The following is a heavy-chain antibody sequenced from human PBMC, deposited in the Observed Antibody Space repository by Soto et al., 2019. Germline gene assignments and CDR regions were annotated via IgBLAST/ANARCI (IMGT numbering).Heavy chain of an antibody. Sequence: LRLSCAASGFKFSNYAMSWVRQAPGKGLEWVSLISATGGGTYYADSVQGRFTISRDNSHNTLYLQVHSLTAEDTAVYYCAKDRRQGGNSALYFDFWGQGAQATASS. V-gene: IGHV3-23*01. CDR2: ISATGGGT. J-gene: IGHJ5*01. CDR1: GFKFSNYA. D-gene: IGHD3-16*01. CDR3: AKDRRQGGNSALYFDF.